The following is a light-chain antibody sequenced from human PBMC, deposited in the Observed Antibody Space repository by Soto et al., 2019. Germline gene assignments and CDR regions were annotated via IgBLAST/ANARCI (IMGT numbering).Light chain of an antibody. CDR1: QSVSTN. CDR2: GAS. CDR3: QQYNNWPQT. Sequence: EVVLTQSPATLFLSPGERATPSCRASQSVSTNQAWYQQKPGQAPRLLIYGASTRATGVPARFSGSGSGTEFTLTISSLQSEDFAVFYCQQYNNWPQTFGQGTKGDI. J-gene: IGKJ1*01. V-gene: IGKV3-15*01.